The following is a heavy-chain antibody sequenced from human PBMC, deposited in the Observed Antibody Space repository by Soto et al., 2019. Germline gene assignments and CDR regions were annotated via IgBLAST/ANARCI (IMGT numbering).Heavy chain of an antibody. D-gene: IGHD2-2*01. V-gene: IGHV3-30*18. CDR2: ISYDGSNK. J-gene: IGHJ4*02. CDR3: AKDRGSSTSFNWNRGFALEYYFDY. CDR1: GFTFSSYG. Sequence: GESLKISCAASGFTFSSYGMHWVRQAPGKGLEWVAVISYDGSNKYYADSVKGRFTNSRDNSNNTLYLQMNSLRAEDTAVYYCAKDRGSSTSFNWNRGFALEYYFDYWGQGTLVTVSS.